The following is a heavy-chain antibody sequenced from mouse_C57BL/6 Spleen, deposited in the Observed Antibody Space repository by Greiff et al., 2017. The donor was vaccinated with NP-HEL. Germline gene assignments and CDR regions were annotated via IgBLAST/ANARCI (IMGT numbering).Heavy chain of an antibody. J-gene: IGHJ3*01. Sequence: VQLKQSGAELVRPGASVKLSCTASGFNIKDDYMHWVKQRPEQGLEWIGWIDPENGDTEYASKFQGKATITADTSSNTAYLQLSSLTSEDTAVYYCTSQYYGSSYAAYWGQGTLVTVSA. CDR2: IDPENGDT. V-gene: IGHV14-4*01. CDR1: GFNIKDDY. D-gene: IGHD1-1*01. CDR3: TSQYYGSSYAAY.